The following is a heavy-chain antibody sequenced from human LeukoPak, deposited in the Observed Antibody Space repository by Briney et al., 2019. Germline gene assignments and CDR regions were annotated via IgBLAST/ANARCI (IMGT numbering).Heavy chain of an antibody. Sequence: GGSLRLSCAASGFTFSSYEMNWVRQAPGRGLEWVSYIGNTGRTIYYADSVQGRFTISRDNAKNSLYLQMNSLRAEDTAIYYCVRGDRYFFDFWGQGTLVTVSS. D-gene: IGHD1-14*01. J-gene: IGHJ4*02. CDR1: GFTFSSYE. V-gene: IGHV3-48*03. CDR2: IGNTGRTI. CDR3: VRGDRYFFDF.